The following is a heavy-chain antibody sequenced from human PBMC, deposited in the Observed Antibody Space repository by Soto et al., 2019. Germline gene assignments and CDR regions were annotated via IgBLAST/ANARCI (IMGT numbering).Heavy chain of an antibody. V-gene: IGHV1-18*01. D-gene: IGHD3-22*01. CDR1: GYTFTRSG. CDR3: ARDFYQSSGYCDY. J-gene: IGHJ4*02. CDR2: ISTYNGDT. Sequence: SVKVSCKASGYTFTRSGISWVRQAPGQGLEWMGWISTYNGDTDYAQTFQGRVTITTDTSTSTAHMELKSLRSDDTAVYYCARDFYQSSGYCDYWGQGTLVTVSS.